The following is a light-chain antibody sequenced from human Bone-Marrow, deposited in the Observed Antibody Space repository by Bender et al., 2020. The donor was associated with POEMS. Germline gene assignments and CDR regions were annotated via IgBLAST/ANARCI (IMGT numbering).Light chain of an antibody. CDR1: SIGSKI. J-gene: IGLJ3*02. Sequence: SYVLTQPPSVSVAPGQTARITCGGNSIGSKIVHWYQQKPGQAPVLVVYDDTDRPSGIPERFSGSSSGDTATLTISRVEAGDEADYYCQVWDSGSDWVFGGGTKLTVL. V-gene: IGLV3-21*02. CDR2: DDT. CDR3: QVWDSGSDWV.